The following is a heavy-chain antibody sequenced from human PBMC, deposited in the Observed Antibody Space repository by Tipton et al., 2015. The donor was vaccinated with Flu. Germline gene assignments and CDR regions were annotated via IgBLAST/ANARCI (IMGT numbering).Heavy chain of an antibody. CDR2: SYYSGST. J-gene: IGHJ4*02. CDR3: ATKFAYSSGWEPLDY. D-gene: IGHD6-19*01. CDR1: GGFITSGSYY. Sequence: TLSLTCTVSGGFITSGSYYWSWIRQSAGKGLEWIGFSYYSGSTSYNPSLKSRVTISVDTSRNQFSLNLKSVTAADTAVYYCATKFAYSSGWEPLDYWGQGTLVTVSS. V-gene: IGHV4-61*10.